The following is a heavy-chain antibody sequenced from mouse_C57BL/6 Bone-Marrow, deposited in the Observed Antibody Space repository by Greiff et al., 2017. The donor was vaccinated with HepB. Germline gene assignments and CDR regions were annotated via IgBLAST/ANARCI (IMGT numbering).Heavy chain of an antibody. V-gene: IGHV1-55*01. D-gene: IGHD2-4*01. J-gene: IGHJ3*01. CDR2: IYPGSGST. CDR1: GYTFTSYW. CDR3: AREGRGYDYDWFAY. Sequence: VQLQQPGAELVKPGASVKMSCKASGYTFTSYWITWVKQRPGQGLEWIGDIYPGSGSTNYNEKFKSKATLTVDTSSSPAYMQLSSLTSEDSAVYYCAREGRGYDYDWFAYWGQGTLVTVSA.